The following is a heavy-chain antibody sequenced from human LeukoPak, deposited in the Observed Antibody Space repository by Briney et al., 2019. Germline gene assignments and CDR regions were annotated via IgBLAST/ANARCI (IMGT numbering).Heavy chain of an antibody. Sequence: ASETLSLTCTVSGGSISSYYWSWLRQPPGKGLEWIGYIYYSGSTNYNPSLKSRVTISVDTSKNQFSLKLSSVTAADTAVYYCARRGYSYGYGSSGFDYWGQGTLVTVSS. CDR1: GGSISSYY. V-gene: IGHV4-59*12. D-gene: IGHD5-18*01. J-gene: IGHJ4*02. CDR3: ARRGYSYGYGSSGFDY. CDR2: IYYSGST.